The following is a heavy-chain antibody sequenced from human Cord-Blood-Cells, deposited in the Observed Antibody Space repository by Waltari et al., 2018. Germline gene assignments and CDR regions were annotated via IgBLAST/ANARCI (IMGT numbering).Heavy chain of an antibody. Sequence: QVQLQQWGAGLLKPSATLSLTCAVYGGSFRGYYWSWIRQPPGKGLEWIGEINHSGSTNYNPSLKSRVTISVDTSKNRFSLKLSSVTAADTAVYYCARIIVGATYSDYWGQGTLVTVSS. D-gene: IGHD1-26*01. CDR1: GGSFRGYY. CDR2: INHSGST. V-gene: IGHV4-34*01. J-gene: IGHJ4*02. CDR3: ARIIVGATYSDY.